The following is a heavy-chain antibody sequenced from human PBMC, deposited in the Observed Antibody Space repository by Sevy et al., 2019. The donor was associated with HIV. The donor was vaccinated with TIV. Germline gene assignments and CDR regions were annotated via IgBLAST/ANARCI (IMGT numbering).Heavy chain of an antibody. CDR3: ARAPSGSQGPGQYFQH. J-gene: IGHJ1*01. Sequence: ASVKFSCKASGYTFSNYIITWVRQAPGQGLEWMGRIGTYNTNYAQKFQGRVTMTTDTSTSTVYMELRSLRSDDTAVYYCARAPSGSQGPGQYFQHWGQGTLVTVSS. CDR1: GYTFSNYI. D-gene: IGHD1-26*01. V-gene: IGHV1-18*01. CDR2: IGTYNT.